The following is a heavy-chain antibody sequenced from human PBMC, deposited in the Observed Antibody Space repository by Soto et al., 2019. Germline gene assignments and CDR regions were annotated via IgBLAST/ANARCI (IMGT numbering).Heavy chain of an antibody. Sequence: QVQLQESGPGLVKPSETLSLTCNVSGDSMSKYYWSWVRQPAGKGLEWIGRMWTSGSTNYNPSLKSRVTMSIDTSNKHFSLDLKSVTAADTAVYYCARTVGAAYYFDFWGQGVLVTVSS. V-gene: IGHV4-4*07. CDR3: ARTVGAAYYFDF. CDR1: GDSMSKYY. J-gene: IGHJ4*02. CDR2: MWTSGST. D-gene: IGHD3-16*01.